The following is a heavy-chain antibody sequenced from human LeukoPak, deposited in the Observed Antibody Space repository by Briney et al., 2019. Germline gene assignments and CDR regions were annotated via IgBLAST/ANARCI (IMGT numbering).Heavy chain of an antibody. CDR2: IYYSGST. CDR3: AREGCSGGSCYPYLFDY. Sequence: SETLSLTCTVSGGSVSSGSYYWSWIRQPPGKGLEWIGYIYYSGSTNYNPSLKSRVTISVDTSKNQFSLKLSSVTAADTAVYYCAREGCSGGSCYPYLFDYWGQGTLVTVPS. J-gene: IGHJ4*02. CDR1: GGSVSSGSYY. D-gene: IGHD2-15*01. V-gene: IGHV4-61*01.